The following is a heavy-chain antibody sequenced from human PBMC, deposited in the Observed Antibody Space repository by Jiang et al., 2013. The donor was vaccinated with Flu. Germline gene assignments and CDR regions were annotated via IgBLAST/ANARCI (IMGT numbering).Heavy chain of an antibody. CDR2: IYPGDSDT. CDR3: ARRGGDGYNPGGANNWFDP. CDR1: FTSYW. Sequence: FTSYWIGWVRQMPGKGLEWMGIIYPGDSDTRYSPSFQGQVTISADKSISTAYLQWSSLKASDTAMYYCARRGGDGYNPGGANNWFDPWGQGTLVTVSS. D-gene: IGHD5-24*01. J-gene: IGHJ5*02. V-gene: IGHV5-51*01.